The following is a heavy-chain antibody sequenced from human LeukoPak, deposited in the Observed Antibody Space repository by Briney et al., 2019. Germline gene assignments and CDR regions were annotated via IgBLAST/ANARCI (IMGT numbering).Heavy chain of an antibody. D-gene: IGHD1-26*01. CDR1: GYTFTGYY. CDR3: ARGSTVGATESLGFDY. V-gene: IGHV1-2*02. CDR2: INPNSGDT. Sequence: ASVKVSFKASGYTFTGYYMHWVRQAPGQGLEWMGWINPNSGDTHYAQKFQGRVTMTRDTSISTAYMELSRLRSDDTAVYYCARGSTVGATESLGFDYWGQGTPVTVSS. J-gene: IGHJ4*02.